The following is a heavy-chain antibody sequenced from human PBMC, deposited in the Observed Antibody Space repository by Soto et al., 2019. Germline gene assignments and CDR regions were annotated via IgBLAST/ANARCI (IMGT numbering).Heavy chain of an antibody. CDR1: GYTFSDYY. V-gene: IGHV1-2*02. Sequence: SSVKVSCKASGYTFSDYYIHWVRQAPGQGLEWMGWINPNSGGTKYAPKFQGGVTMTRDTSITTAYMELSRLRSGDTAVYYCAREPATAKPEGVDFWGQGTLVTVSS. D-gene: IGHD1-1*01. J-gene: IGHJ4*02. CDR3: AREPATAKPEGVDF. CDR2: INPNSGGT.